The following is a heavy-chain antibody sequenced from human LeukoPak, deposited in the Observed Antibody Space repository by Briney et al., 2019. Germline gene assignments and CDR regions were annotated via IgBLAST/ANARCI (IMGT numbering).Heavy chain of an antibody. CDR2: INHSGST. J-gene: IGHJ5*02. Sequence: SETLSLTCTVSGGSISSSSYYWGWIRQPPGKGLEWIGEINHSGSTNYNPSLKSRVTISVDTSKNQFSLKPSSVTAADTAVYYCARGRITGGVSRPGKKLYNWFDPWGQGTLVTVSS. V-gene: IGHV4-39*07. CDR3: ARGRITGGVSRPGKKLYNWFDP. CDR1: GGSISSSSYY. D-gene: IGHD2-8*02.